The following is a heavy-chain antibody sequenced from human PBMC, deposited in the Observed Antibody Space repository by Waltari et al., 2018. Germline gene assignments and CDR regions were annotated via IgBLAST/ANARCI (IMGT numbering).Heavy chain of an antibody. Sequence: QVQLVQSGAEVKKHGSSVKVSCKASGGTFSSYAISWVRQAPGQGLEWMGGISAYNGNTNYAQKLQGRVTMTTDTSTSTAYMELRSLRSDDTAVYYCAKSYYYDSSGYYYVLDYWGQGTLVTVSS. D-gene: IGHD3-22*01. CDR1: GGTFSSYA. V-gene: IGHV1-18*01. CDR2: ISAYNGNT. CDR3: AKSYYYDSSGYYYVLDY. J-gene: IGHJ4*02.